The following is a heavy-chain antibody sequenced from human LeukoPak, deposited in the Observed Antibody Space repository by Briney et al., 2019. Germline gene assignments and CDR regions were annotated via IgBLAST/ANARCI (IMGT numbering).Heavy chain of an antibody. CDR2: ISAYNGNT. V-gene: IGHV1-18*01. J-gene: IGHJ5*02. D-gene: IGHD3-22*01. Sequence: ASVKVSCKASGYSFTTYGFSWVRQAPGQGLEWMGWISAYNGNTNYAQRLQGRVTMTTDTSTSTVYMELRSLRSDDTAVYYCARVVSSSENYYDSSVKSGWFDPWGQGTLVTVSS. CDR1: GYSFTTYG. CDR3: ARVVSSSENYYDSSVKSGWFDP.